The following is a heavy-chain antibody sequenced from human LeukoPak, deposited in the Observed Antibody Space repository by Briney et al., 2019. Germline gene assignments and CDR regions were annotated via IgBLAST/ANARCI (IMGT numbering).Heavy chain of an antibody. CDR2: ISSSGSTI. D-gene: IGHD4-17*01. CDR3: ARYPGDYGKRD. V-gene: IGHV3-48*03. Sequence: GGSLRLSCAASGFTFSSYEMNWVRQAPGKGLEWVSYISSSGSTIYYADSVKGRFTISRDNAKNSLYLQMNSPRAEDTAVYYCARYPGDYGKRDWGQGTLVTVSS. CDR1: GFTFSSYE. J-gene: IGHJ4*02.